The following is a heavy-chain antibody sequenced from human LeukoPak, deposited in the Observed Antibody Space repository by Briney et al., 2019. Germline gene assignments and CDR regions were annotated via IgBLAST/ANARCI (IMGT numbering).Heavy chain of an antibody. D-gene: IGHD6-19*01. J-gene: IGHJ4*02. CDR2: IYTSGST. CDR3: ARHYYGSGWFDY. V-gene: IGHV4-61*02. Sequence: SETLSLTCTVSGGSISSGSYYWSWMRQPAGKGLEWIGRIYTSGSTNCNPSLKSRVTISVDASKNQFSLKLTSVTAADTAVYYCARHYYGSGWFDYWGQGTLVTVSS. CDR1: GGSISSGSYY.